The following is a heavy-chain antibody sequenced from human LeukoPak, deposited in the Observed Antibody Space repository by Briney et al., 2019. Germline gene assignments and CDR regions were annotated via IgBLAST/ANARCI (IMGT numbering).Heavy chain of an antibody. CDR2: ISSSSGYI. CDR3: ARDEDIVVVVAATPSYFDY. J-gene: IGHJ4*02. Sequence: PGGSLRLSCAASGFTFSSYSMNWVRQAPGKGLEWVSSISSSSGYIYYADSVKGRFTISRDNAKNSLYLQMNSLRAEDTAVYYCARDEDIVVVVAATPSYFDYWGQGTLVTVSS. V-gene: IGHV3-21*01. CDR1: GFTFSSYS. D-gene: IGHD2-15*01.